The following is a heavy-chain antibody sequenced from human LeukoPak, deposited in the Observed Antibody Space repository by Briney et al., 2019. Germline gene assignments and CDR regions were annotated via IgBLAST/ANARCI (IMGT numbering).Heavy chain of an antibody. J-gene: IGHJ4*02. CDR2: IYYSGST. Sequence: SETLSLTCTVSGGSISSYYWSWIRQPPGKGLEWIGYIYYSGSTNYNPSLKSRVTISVDTSKNQFSLKLSSVTAADTAVYYCARALVVGATCYFDYWGQGTLVTVSS. CDR1: GGSISSYY. V-gene: IGHV4-59*01. D-gene: IGHD1-26*01. CDR3: ARALVVGATCYFDY.